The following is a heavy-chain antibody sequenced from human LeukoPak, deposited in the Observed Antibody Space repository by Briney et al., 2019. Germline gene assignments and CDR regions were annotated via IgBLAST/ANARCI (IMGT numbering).Heavy chain of an antibody. CDR1: GGSFSGYY. D-gene: IGHD5-24*01. J-gene: IGHJ4*02. Sequence: SETLSLTCAVYGGSFSGYYWSWIRQPPGKGLEWIAEINHSGSTNYNPSLKSRVTISVDTSKNQFSLKLSSVTAVDTAVYYCARGRGGYNVPFDYWGQGTLVIVSS. CDR3: ARGRGGYNVPFDY. V-gene: IGHV4-34*01. CDR2: INHSGST.